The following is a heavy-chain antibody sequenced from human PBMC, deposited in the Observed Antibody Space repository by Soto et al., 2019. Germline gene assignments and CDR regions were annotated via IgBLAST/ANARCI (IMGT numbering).Heavy chain of an antibody. CDR3: AKDAGRIAAAGYFDF. D-gene: IGHD6-13*01. CDR2: ISGSGGGT. CDR1: GFTFSSYA. Sequence: EVQLLESGGGLVQPGGSLRLSCAASGFTFSSYAMRWVRQAPGKGLEWVSGISGSGGGTYYADSVKGRFTISRDNSKNTLYLQMNSLRAEDTAVYYCAKDAGRIAAAGYFDFWGQGTLVTVSS. V-gene: IGHV3-23*01. J-gene: IGHJ4*02.